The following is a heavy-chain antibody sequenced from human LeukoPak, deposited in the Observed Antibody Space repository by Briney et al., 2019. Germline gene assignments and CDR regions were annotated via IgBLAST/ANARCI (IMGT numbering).Heavy chain of an antibody. V-gene: IGHV3-30*18. D-gene: IGHD2-2*01. CDR1: GFSFVNYG. CDR2: IANDGRDK. J-gene: IGHJ4*01. CDR3: AKDRNIGPATYYFDY. Sequence: GGSLRLSCAASGFSFVNYGMYWVRQAPGKGPEWVAVIANDGRDKYEADSVKGRFIISRDNSKNTLYLQMNSLRAEDTAVYFCAKDRNIGPATYYFDYWGXXXXXTVXS.